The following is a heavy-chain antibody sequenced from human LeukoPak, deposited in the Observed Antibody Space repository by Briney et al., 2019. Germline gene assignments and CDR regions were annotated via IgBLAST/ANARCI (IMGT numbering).Heavy chain of an antibody. V-gene: IGHV4-4*07. D-gene: IGHD3-3*01. J-gene: IGHJ4*02. Sequence: SETLSLPCTVSSGSISSYYWSWIRQPAGKGLEWIGRIYTSGSTNYNPSLKSRVTISVDKSKNQFSLKLSSVTAADTAVYYCAGTIFGVARGEVDYWGQGTLVTVSS. CDR3: AGTIFGVARGEVDY. CDR1: SGSISSYY. CDR2: IYTSGST.